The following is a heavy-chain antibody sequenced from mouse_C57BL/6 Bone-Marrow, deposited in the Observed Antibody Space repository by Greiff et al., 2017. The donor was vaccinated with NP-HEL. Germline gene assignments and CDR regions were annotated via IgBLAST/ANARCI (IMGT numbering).Heavy chain of an antibody. Sequence: VQLQQSGAELVKPGASVKMSCKASGYTFTSYWITWVKQRPGQGLEWIGDIYPGSGSTNYNEKFKSKATLTVDTSSSTAYMQLSSLTSEDSAVYYGARSGFDGEGYFDVWGTGTTVTVSS. J-gene: IGHJ1*03. CDR1: GYTFTSYW. CDR3: ARSGFDGEGYFDV. CDR2: IYPGSGST. D-gene: IGHD1-2*01. V-gene: IGHV1-55*01.